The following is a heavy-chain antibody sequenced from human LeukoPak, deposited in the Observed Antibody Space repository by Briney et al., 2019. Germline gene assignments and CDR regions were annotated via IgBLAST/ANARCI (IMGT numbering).Heavy chain of an antibody. Sequence: ASVKVSCKASGYTFTSYYMHWVRQAPGQGLEWMGWMNPNSGNTGYAQKFQGRVTITRNTSISTAYMELSSLRSEDTAVYYCARGRGAIDMDVWGKGTTVTVS. D-gene: IGHD3-10*01. CDR2: MNPNSGNT. CDR3: ARGRGAIDMDV. V-gene: IGHV1-8*03. J-gene: IGHJ6*03. CDR1: GYTFTSYY.